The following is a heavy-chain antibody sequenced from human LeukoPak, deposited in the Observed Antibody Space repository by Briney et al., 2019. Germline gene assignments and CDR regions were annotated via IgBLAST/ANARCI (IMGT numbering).Heavy chain of an antibody. J-gene: IGHJ4*02. D-gene: IGHD1-1*01. CDR1: GYTFTGYY. Sequence: GASVKVSCKASGYTFTGYYIHWVRQAPGQGLEWMGWINPNSGGTKYAQKFQGRVTMTRDTSISTAYMELSRLRSDDTAVYYCASLSRPSDYWGQGTLVTVSS. CDR3: ASLSRPSDY. V-gene: IGHV1-2*02. CDR2: INPNSGGT.